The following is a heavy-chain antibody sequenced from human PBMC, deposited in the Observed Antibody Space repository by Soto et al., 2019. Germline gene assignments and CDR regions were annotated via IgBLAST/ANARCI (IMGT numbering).Heavy chain of an antibody. Sequence: ASVKVSCKASGYTFTSYDINWVRQATGQGLEWMGWMNPNSGNTGYAQKFQGRVTMTRDTSITTAYMELSSLRSEDTAVYYCARALGTTSGVYYALWSWGQGSLVTVSS. CDR3: ARALGTTSGVYYALWS. CDR2: MNPNSGNT. CDR1: GYTFTSYD. J-gene: IGHJ5*01. V-gene: IGHV1-8*01. D-gene: IGHD1-26*01.